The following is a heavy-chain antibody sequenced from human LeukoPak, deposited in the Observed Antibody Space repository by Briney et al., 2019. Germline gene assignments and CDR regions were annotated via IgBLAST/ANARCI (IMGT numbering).Heavy chain of an antibody. Sequence: GGSLRLSCAASGFTFSSYWLHWVRQAPGKGLVWISRISSDGSSTNYADSVKGRFTISRDNAKNTLYLQMNSLRAEDTGVYYCARGVAAGSGSWHWGQGTLVTVPS. CDR3: ARGVAAGSGSWH. CDR2: ISSDGSST. J-gene: IGHJ4*02. CDR1: GFTFSSYW. D-gene: IGHD6-13*01. V-gene: IGHV3-74*01.